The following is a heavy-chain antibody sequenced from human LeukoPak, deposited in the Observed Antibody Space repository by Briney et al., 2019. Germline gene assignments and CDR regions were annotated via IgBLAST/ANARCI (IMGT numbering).Heavy chain of an antibody. D-gene: IGHD5-12*01. Sequence: PGGSLRVSCAASGFTLSNYEINWVRQAPGKGLEWLSYIDSSGGSKFYADSVTGRFTVSRDNAKNSLYLQLNSLRVEDTALYYCARETPTIKGDAFDIWGQGTMVTVSS. V-gene: IGHV3-48*03. J-gene: IGHJ3*02. CDR1: GFTLSNYE. CDR3: ARETPTIKGDAFDI. CDR2: IDSSGGSK.